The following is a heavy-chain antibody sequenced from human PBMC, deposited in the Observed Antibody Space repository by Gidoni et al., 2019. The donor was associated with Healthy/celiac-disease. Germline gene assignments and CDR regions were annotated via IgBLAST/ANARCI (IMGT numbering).Heavy chain of an antibody. Sequence: QVQLVASGGGVVQPGMSLRLSCAASGFTFSSYAMHRVRQAPGKGLEWVAVISYDGSNKYYADSVKGRFTISRDNSKNTLYLQMNSLRAEDTAVYYCARAYDCRFYYFDYWGQGTLVTVSS. CDR1: GFTFSSYA. V-gene: IGHV3-30-3*01. CDR2: ISYDGSNK. CDR3: ARAYDCRFYYFDY. J-gene: IGHJ4*02. D-gene: IGHD3-3*01.